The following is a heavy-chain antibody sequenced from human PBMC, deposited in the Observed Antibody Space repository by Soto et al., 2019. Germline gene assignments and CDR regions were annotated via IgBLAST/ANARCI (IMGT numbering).Heavy chain of an antibody. D-gene: IGHD6-19*01. Sequence: KPSETLSLTCAVSGYSISSGYYWGWIRQPPGKGLEWIGSIYHSGSTYYNPSLKSRVTISVDTSKNQFSLKLSSVTAADTAVYYCAGSSSGWYTGGLDYWGQGTLVTVSS. J-gene: IGHJ4*02. CDR3: AGSSSGWYTGGLDY. CDR2: IYHSGST. V-gene: IGHV4-38-2*01. CDR1: GYSISSGYY.